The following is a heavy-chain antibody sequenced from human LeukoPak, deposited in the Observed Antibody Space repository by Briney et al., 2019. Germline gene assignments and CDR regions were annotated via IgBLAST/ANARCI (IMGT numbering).Heavy chain of an antibody. Sequence: GGSLRLSCAASGFTVSSNYMSWVRQALGQGLERVSVIYSGGSTYYADSVKGRFTISRDNSKNTLYLQMNSLRAEDTAVYYCAASSSSKQPPFDYWGQGTLVTVSS. J-gene: IGHJ4*02. V-gene: IGHV3-53*01. CDR1: GFTVSSNY. D-gene: IGHD2-2*01. CDR2: IYSGGST. CDR3: AASSSSKQPPFDY.